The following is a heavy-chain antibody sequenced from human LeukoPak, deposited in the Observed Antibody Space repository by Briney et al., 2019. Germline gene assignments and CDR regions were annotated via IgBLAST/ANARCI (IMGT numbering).Heavy chain of an antibody. D-gene: IGHD1-26*01. CDR1: GFTFSSYM. Sequence: PGGSLRLSCAASGFTFSSYMMNWVRQAPGKGLEWVSSINSGSTYTYYTESVKGRFTISRDNSKNTLYLQMNSLRAEDTAMYYCARDGGSYYFDYWGQGTLVTVSS. CDR3: ARDGGSYYFDY. V-gene: IGHV3-21*04. CDR2: INSGSTYT. J-gene: IGHJ4*02.